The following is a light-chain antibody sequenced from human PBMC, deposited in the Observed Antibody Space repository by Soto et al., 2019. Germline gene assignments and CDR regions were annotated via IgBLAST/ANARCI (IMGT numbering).Light chain of an antibody. CDR2: AAS. J-gene: IGKJ4*01. Sequence: IQLTQSPSSLSASVGDRVTITCRASQGINTFLAWYQQKPGKAPKLLIYAASTLQSGVRSRFSGSGSGTDFTLTISSLQPEDCATYYCQQLESYPSTFGGGTKVAIK. CDR1: QGINTF. V-gene: IGKV1-9*01. CDR3: QQLESYPST.